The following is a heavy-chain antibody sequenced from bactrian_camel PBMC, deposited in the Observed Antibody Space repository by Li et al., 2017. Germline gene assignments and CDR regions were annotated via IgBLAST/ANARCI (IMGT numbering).Heavy chain of an antibody. CDR2: IDSNGSG. CDR3: KAWCTYGPSMRKNAY. D-gene: IGHD6*01. J-gene: IGHJ4*01. Sequence: HVQLVESGGGRVQAGGSLRLSCAASRDFNSERCMSWYRQASGQSREFVSSIDSNGSGTYADAVKGRFTISQDTSKNTMYLQMNGLKPEDTAMYYCKAWCTYGPSMRKNAYWGQGTQVTVS. CDR1: RDFNSERC. V-gene: IGHV3S53*01.